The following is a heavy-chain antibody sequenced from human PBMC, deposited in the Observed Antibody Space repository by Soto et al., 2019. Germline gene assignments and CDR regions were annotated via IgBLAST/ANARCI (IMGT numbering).Heavy chain of an antibody. J-gene: IGHJ4*02. CDR2: IIPIFGTA. Sequence: GASVKVSCKASGGTFSSYAISWVRQAPGQGLEWMGGIIPIFGTANYAQKFQGRVTITADESTGTAYMELSSLRSEDTAVYYCARRLMGATRILDDYWGQGTLVTVSS. D-gene: IGHD1-26*01. V-gene: IGHV1-69*13. CDR3: ARRLMGATRILDDY. CDR1: GGTFSSYA.